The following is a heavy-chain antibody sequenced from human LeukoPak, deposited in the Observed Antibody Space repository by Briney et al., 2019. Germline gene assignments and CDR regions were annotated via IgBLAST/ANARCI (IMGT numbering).Heavy chain of an antibody. D-gene: IGHD1-7*01. CDR3: ARKSRTSMVDY. V-gene: IGHV4-30-2*01. CDR2: IYHSGST. J-gene: IGHJ4*02. CDR1: GGSISNGGYS. Sequence: PSETLSLTCTVSGGSISNGGYSWSWIRQPPGKGLEWIGYIYHSGSTYYNPSLKSRVTISVDRSKNQFSLKLSSVTAADTAVYYCARKSRTSMVDYWGQGTLVTVSS.